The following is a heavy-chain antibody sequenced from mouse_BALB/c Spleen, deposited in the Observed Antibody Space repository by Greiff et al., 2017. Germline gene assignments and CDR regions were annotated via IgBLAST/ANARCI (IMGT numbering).Heavy chain of an antibody. D-gene: IGHD1-2*01. CDR2: ISDGGSYT. CDR3: ARESNSLLRDGAMDY. J-gene: IGHJ4*01. V-gene: IGHV5-4*02. CDR1: GFTFSDYY. Sequence: EVHLVESGGGLVKPGGSLKLSCAASGFTFSDYYMYWVRQTPEKRLEWVATISDGGSYTYYPDSVKGRFTISRDNAKNNLYLQMSSLKSEDTAMYYCARESNSLLRDGAMDYWGQGTSVTVSS.